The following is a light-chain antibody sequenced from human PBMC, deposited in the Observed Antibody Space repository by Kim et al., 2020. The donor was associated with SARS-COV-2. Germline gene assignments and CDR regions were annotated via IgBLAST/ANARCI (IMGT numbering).Light chain of an antibody. Sequence: SPGERATLSCRASQSVGTNFLAWYQQIPGQAPRLLIYGSSTRATGIPDRFSGSGSATDFTLTISRLEPEDVAVYFCQQYGSSPVTFGGGTKVDIK. CDR3: QQYGSSPVT. CDR1: QSVGTNF. CDR2: GSS. J-gene: IGKJ4*01. V-gene: IGKV3-20*01.